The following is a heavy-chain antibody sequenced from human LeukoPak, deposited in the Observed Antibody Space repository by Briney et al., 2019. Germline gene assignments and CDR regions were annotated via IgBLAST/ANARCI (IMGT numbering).Heavy chain of an antibody. CDR3: ARHPNLDY. J-gene: IGHJ4*02. V-gene: IGHV1-2*02. CDR1: GYTFTDYY. Sequence: ASVKVSCKASGYTFTDYYMHSVRQAPGQGLEWVGWINPNSGGTSYAQKFQDRVTLTKDTSITTAYMELSRLRSDDTAVYYCARHPNLDYWGQGTLVIVSS. CDR2: INPNSGGT.